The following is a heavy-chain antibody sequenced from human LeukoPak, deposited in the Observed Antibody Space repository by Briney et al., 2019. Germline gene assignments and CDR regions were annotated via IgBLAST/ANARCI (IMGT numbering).Heavy chain of an antibody. CDR1: GFTFSNAW. J-gene: IGHJ4*02. CDR2: IKSKTDGGTT. CDR3: TTHLPPPRYYDTSGYRLDN. V-gene: IGHV3-15*01. Sequence: GGSLRLSCAASGFTFSNAWMTWVRQAPGKGLDWVARIKSKTDGGTTDYAAPVKGRFTILRDDSKNTLYLQMNSLKTDDTAVYYCTTHLPPPRYYDTSGYRLDNWGQGTLVTVSS. D-gene: IGHD3-22*01.